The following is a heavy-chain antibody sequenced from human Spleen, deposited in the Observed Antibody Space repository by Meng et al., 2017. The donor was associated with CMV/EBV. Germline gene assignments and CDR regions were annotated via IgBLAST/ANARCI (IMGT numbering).Heavy chain of an antibody. J-gene: IGHJ5*02. Sequence: SGYTFTAYYVHWVRQAPGQGLEWMGWINPNSGGTNYAQKFQGRVTMTRDTSINTAYMDLSRLRSDDTAVYYCARGLWYRWNYSPFDPWGQGTLVTVSS. CDR2: INPNSGGT. CDR3: ARGLWYRWNYSPFDP. D-gene: IGHD1-7*01. CDR1: GYTFTAYY. V-gene: IGHV1-2*02.